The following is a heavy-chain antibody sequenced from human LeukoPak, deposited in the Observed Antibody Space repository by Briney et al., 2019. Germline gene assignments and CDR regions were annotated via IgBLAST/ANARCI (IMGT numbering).Heavy chain of an antibody. J-gene: IGHJ4*02. CDR3: TTGAHRLRYLDWLLHHRDY. Sequence: GGSLRLSCAASGFTFSNAWMSWVRQAPGKGLEWVGRIKSKTDGGTTDYAAPVKGRFTISRDDSKNTLYLQMNSLKTEDTAVYYCTTGAHRLRYLDWLLHHRDYWGQGTLVTVSS. D-gene: IGHD3-9*01. CDR1: GFTFSNAW. CDR2: IKSKTDGGTT. V-gene: IGHV3-15*01.